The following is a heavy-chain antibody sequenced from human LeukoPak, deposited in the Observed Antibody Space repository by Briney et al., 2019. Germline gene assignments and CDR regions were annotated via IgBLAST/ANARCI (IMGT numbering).Heavy chain of an antibody. J-gene: IGHJ3*02. Sequence: QSGGSLRLSCAASGFTFSSYSMNWVRQAPGKGLEWVSYISSSSSTIYYADSVKGRFTISRDNAKNSLYLQMNSLRAEDTAVYYCARAKRNGFDIRGQGTMISVSS. CDR3: ARAKRNGFDI. CDR1: GFTFSSYS. V-gene: IGHV3-48*01. CDR2: ISSSSSTI.